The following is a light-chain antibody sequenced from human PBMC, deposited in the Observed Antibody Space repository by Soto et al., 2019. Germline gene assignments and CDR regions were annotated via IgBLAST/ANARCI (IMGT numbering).Light chain of an antibody. V-gene: IGKV4-1*01. CDR1: QSVLYSSNNKNY. CDR3: QQYESTPPT. J-gene: IGKJ2*01. CDR2: WAS. Sequence: DIVMTQSPDSLAVSLGERATINCKSSQSVLYSSNNKNYLAWYQQRPGQPPQLLIYWASTRESGVPDRFSGSGSGTDITLTITSMQAEDVAVYSCQQYESTPPTFGQGTKLAIK.